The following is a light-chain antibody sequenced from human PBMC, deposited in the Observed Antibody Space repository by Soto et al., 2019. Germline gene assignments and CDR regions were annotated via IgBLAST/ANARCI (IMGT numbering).Light chain of an antibody. CDR2: DAS. CDR3: QQRSNWPGT. CDR1: QSVRSS. Sequence: EIFLTHSPGTLSLSPGERATLSCRATQSVRSSLAWYLQQPGQAPRLLIYDASKRATGIPARFSGSGSGTDFTLTISSLEPKDFAVYYCQQRSNWPGTFGQGTKVDIK. V-gene: IGKV3-11*01. J-gene: IGKJ1*01.